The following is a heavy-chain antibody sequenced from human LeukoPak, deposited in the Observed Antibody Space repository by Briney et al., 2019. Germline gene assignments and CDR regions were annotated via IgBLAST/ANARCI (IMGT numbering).Heavy chain of an antibody. J-gene: IGHJ3*02. CDR3: TTRGSSTSGEAFDI. CDR2: ISYDGSNK. V-gene: IGHV3-30*03. CDR1: GFTFSSYG. Sequence: PGRSLRLSCAASGFTFSSYGMHWVRQAPGKGLEWVAVISYDGSNKYYADSVKGRFTISRDNSKNTLYLQMNSLRAEDTAVYYCTTRGSSTSGEAFDIWGQGTMVTVSS. D-gene: IGHD2-2*01.